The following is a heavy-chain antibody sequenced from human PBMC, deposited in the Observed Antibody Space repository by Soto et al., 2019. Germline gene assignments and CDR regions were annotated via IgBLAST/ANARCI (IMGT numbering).Heavy chain of an antibody. CDR3: ASVRGGYYYAMDV. CDR1: AGSISRSNC. V-gene: IGHV4-4*02. J-gene: IGHJ6*04. CDR2: IYHSGST. Sequence: PSQTLSLTCALSAGSISRSNCWSWVRQSPGKGLEWIGEIYHSGSTNYNPSLKSRVTISVDKSKNQFSLKLSSVTAADTAVYYCASVRGGYYYAMDVWGKGTTVT. D-gene: IGHD3-10*02.